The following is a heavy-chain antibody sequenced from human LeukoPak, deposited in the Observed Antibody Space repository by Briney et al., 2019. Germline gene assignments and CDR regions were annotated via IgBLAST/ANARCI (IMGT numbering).Heavy chain of an antibody. V-gene: IGHV3-23*01. Sequence: GGSLRLSCAGSGFTFSSNPLSWVRQAPGKGLEWVSAINPSGGNTYYADSARGRFTISRDNSKNTLYLQMNTLRAEDTAVYYCATTKQARRYFDYWGQGTLVTVSS. CDR1: GFTFSSNP. CDR2: INPSGGNT. CDR3: ATTKQARRYFDY. D-gene: IGHD1-1*01. J-gene: IGHJ4*02.